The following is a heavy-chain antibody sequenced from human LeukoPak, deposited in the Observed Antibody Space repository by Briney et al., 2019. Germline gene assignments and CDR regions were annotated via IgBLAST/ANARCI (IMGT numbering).Heavy chain of an antibody. CDR3: ARGPQKDWSYGMDV. D-gene: IGHD3-9*01. CDR1: GFTYSDYY. V-gene: IGHV3-11*01. Sequence: GGSLRLSCAASGFTYSDYYMSWIRQAPGKGLEWVSYISSSGSTIYYADSVKGRFTISRDNAKNSLYLQMNSLRAEDTAVYYCARGPQKDWSYGMDVWGQGTTVTVSS. CDR2: ISSSGSTI. J-gene: IGHJ6*02.